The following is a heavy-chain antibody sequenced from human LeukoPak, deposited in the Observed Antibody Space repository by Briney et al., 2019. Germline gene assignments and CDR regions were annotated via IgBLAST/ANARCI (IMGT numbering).Heavy chain of an antibody. J-gene: IGHJ4*02. Sequence: SVKVSCKASGGTFSSYAISWVRQAPGQGLEWMGGIIPIFGTANYAQKFQGRVTITADESTSTAYMELSSLRSEDTAVYYCARGHDILTSFDYWGQGTLFTVSS. CDR1: GGTFSSYA. CDR2: IIPIFGTA. V-gene: IGHV1-69*13. CDR3: ARGHDILTSFDY. D-gene: IGHD3-9*01.